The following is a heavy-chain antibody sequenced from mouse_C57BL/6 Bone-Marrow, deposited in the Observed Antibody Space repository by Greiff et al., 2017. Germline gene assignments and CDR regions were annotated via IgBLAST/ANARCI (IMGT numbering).Heavy chain of an antibody. V-gene: IGHV10-1*01. CDR3: VGIYYAYDEAMDY. D-gene: IGHD2-1*01. J-gene: IGHJ4*01. CDR2: IRSKSNNYAT. Sequence: EVQLVESGGGLVQPKGSLKLSCAASGFSFNTYAMNWVRQAPGKGLEWVARIRSKSNNYATYYADSVKDRFTISRDDSESMLYLQMNNLKTEDTAMYYCVGIYYAYDEAMDYWGQGTSVTVSS. CDR1: GFSFNTYA.